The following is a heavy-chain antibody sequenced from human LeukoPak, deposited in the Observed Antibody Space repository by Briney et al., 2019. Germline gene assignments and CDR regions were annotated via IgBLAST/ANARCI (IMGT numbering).Heavy chain of an antibody. CDR1: GGSISSSSDW. CDR2: IYYSGST. Sequence: SETLSLTCTVSGGSISSSSDWWGWIRQPPGKGLEWIGSIYYSGSTYYNPSLKSRITISVDTSKNQFSLKLNSVTAADTAVYYCARGSLYRFYYYMDVWGKGTTVTVSS. D-gene: IGHD1-26*01. J-gene: IGHJ6*03. CDR3: ARGSLYRFYYYMDV. V-gene: IGHV4-39*01.